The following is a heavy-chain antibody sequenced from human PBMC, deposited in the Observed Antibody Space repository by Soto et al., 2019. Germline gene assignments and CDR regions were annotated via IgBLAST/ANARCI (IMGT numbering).Heavy chain of an antibody. Sequence: SETLSLTCPVSGGNISSYYWSWIRQPPGKGLEWIGYIYYSGSTNYNPSLKSRVTISVDTSKNQFSLKLSSVTAADTAVYYCARRWGTSFDFWGQGTLVTVSS. J-gene: IGHJ4*02. CDR3: ARRWGTSFDF. CDR1: GGNISSYY. V-gene: IGHV4-59*01. D-gene: IGHD7-27*01. CDR2: IYYSGST.